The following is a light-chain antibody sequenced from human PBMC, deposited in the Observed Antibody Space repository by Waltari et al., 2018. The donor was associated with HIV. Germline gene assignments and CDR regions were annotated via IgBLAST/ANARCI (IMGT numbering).Light chain of an antibody. V-gene: IGLV2-8*01. J-gene: IGLJ3*02. CDR3: SSYAGNNNLV. CDR1: SSHVGGYNY. Sequence: QSALTQPPSASGSPGQSVTISCTGTSSHVGGYNYVSWYQQHPGKAPKLMIYEVSKRPSGVPDRFFGSKSGNTASLTVSGLQDEDEADYYCSSYAGNNNLVFGGGTILTVL. CDR2: EVS.